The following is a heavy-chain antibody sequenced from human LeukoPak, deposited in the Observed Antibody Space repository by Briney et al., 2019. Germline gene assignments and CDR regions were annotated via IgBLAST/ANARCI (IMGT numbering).Heavy chain of an antibody. D-gene: IGHD4-17*01. Sequence: PSETLSLTCAVYGGSFSGYYWSWIRQHPGKGLEWIGYIYYSGSTYYNPSLKSRVTISVDTSKNQFSLKLSSVTAADTAVYYCARGVFTTVATSSFDYWGQGTLVTVSS. CDR1: GGSFSGYY. CDR3: ARGVFTTVATSSFDY. CDR2: IYYSGST. J-gene: IGHJ4*02. V-gene: IGHV4-31*11.